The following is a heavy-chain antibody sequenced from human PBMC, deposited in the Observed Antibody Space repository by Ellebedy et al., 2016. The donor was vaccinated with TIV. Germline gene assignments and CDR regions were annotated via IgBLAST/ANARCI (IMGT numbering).Heavy chain of an antibody. CDR1: GFTFSFYW. D-gene: IGHD4-17*01. J-gene: IGHJ4*02. V-gene: IGHV3-7*01. CDR3: ARDPYHGALDY. Sequence: LSLTCAASGFTFSFYWMSWVRQAPGKGLEWVANIHKDGSEKFYVDSVKGRFTISSDNAKNSLYLQMNSLRVEDTAVYYCARDPYHGALDYWGQGTPVAVSS. CDR2: IHKDGSEK.